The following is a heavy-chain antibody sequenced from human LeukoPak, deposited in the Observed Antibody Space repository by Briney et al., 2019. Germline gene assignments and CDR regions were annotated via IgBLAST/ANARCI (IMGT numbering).Heavy chain of an antibody. CDR3: ARARTITGYFDY. CDR2: IYYSGST. Sequence: KPSETLSLTCTVSGGSISSYYWSWIRQPPGKGLEWIGYIYYSGSTNYNPSLKSRVTISVDTSKNQFSLKLSSVTAADTAVYYCARARTITGYFDYWGQGTLVTVSS. J-gene: IGHJ4*02. CDR1: GGSISSYY. V-gene: IGHV4-59*01. D-gene: IGHD5-24*01.